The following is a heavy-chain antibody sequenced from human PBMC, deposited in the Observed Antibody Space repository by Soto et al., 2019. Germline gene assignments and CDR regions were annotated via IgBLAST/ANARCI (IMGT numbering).Heavy chain of an antibody. CDR2: IWYDGSNK. CDR1: GFTFSSYG. D-gene: IGHD3-9*01. Sequence: GGSLRLSCAASGFTFSSYGMHWVRQAPGKGLEWVAVIWYDGSNKYYADSVKGRFTISRDNSKNTLYLQMNSLRAEDTAVYYCARDDGDILTGYYTRWFDPWGQGTLVTVSS. V-gene: IGHV3-33*01. J-gene: IGHJ5*02. CDR3: ARDDGDILTGYYTRWFDP.